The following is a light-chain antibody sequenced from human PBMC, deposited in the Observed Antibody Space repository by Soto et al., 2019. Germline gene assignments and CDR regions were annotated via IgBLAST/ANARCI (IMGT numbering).Light chain of an antibody. CDR2: DAS. Sequence: EIVLKQSPATLSLSPMEIASHSFLASQSVNRYLVWYQQKPGQAPRLLMYDASKRATGIPARFSGSGSGTDFTLTISSLEPEDFAVYYCQQRDIWPWTFGQGTKVDIK. CDR3: QQRDIWPWT. J-gene: IGKJ1*01. V-gene: IGKV3-11*01. CDR1: QSVNRY.